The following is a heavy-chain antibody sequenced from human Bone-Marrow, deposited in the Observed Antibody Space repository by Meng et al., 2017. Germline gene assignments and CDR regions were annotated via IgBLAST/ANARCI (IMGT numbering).Heavy chain of an antibody. CDR3: ARAKRIYSGYGWWFDP. V-gene: IGHV4-34*02. Sequence: ARAQLSGAGLLKPSETLSHTLAVYGVSFRGYDWSCVRQPPGKGLEWIGEINHSGSTNYTPSLKSRVTISVDTSKNQFSLKLSSVTAADTAVYYCARAKRIYSGYGWWFDPWGQGTLVTVSS. J-gene: IGHJ5*02. CDR2: INHSGST. D-gene: IGHD5-12*01. CDR1: GVSFRGYD.